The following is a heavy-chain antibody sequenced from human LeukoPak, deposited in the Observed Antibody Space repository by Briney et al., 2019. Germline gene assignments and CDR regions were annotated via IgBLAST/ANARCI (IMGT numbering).Heavy chain of an antibody. D-gene: IGHD2-8*02. J-gene: IGHJ5*02. CDR3: VRRSWCTTKGFDP. V-gene: IGHV4-38-2*02. Sequence: SETLSLTCTVSGASVSGDPYYWGWIRQPPGKGLEWIGSIYHSGSTYYNPSLKSRVTISVDTSKNQFSLKLSSVTAADTAVYYCVRRSWCTTKGFDPWGQGTLVTVSS. CDR1: GASVSGDPYY. CDR2: IYHSGST.